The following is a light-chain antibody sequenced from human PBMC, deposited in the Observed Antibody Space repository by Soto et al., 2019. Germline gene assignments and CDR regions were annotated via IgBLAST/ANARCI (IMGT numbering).Light chain of an antibody. CDR2: EGS. J-gene: IGLJ2*01. V-gene: IGLV2-23*03. CDR1: SSDVGSYNL. CDR3: CSYAGSSTFHVV. Sequence: LTQPASVSGSPGQSITISCTGTSSDVGSYNLVSWYQQHPGKAPKLMIYEGSKRPSGVSNRFSGSKSGNTASLTISGLQAEDEADYYCCSYAGSSTFHVVFGGGTKVTVL.